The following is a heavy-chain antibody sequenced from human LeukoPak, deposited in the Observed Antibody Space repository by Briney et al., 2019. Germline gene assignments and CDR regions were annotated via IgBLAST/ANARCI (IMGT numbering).Heavy chain of an antibody. CDR2: IHYSGST. Sequence: SETLSLTCTVSGDSISSYYWSWIRQPPGKGLEWIGFIHYSGSTNYNPSLKSRVTISVDSSKKQFSLKLNSVTAADTAVYYCARRQRWLQLDAFDTWGQGTGIIVSS. V-gene: IGHV4-59*12. D-gene: IGHD5-24*01. J-gene: IGHJ3*02. CDR1: GDSISSYY. CDR3: ARRQRWLQLDAFDT.